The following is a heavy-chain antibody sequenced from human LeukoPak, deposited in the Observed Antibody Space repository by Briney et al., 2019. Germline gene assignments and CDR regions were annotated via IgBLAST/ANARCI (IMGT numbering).Heavy chain of an antibody. CDR3: ARGWLAETTVVTPYNY. D-gene: IGHD4-23*01. J-gene: IGHJ4*02. Sequence: SVKVSCKASGGTFSSYAISWVRQAPGQGLEWMGGIIPIFGTANYAQKFQGRVTITAVESLSTVYMEVSSLRSEDTAVYYCARGWLAETTVVTPYNYWGQGTLVTVSS. V-gene: IGHV1-69*13. CDR2: IIPIFGTA. CDR1: GGTFSSYA.